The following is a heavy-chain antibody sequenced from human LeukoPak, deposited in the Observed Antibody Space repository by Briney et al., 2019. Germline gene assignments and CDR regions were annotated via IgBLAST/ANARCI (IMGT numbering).Heavy chain of an antibody. J-gene: IGHJ4*02. V-gene: IGHV3-33*01. CDR3: ARDRGPNYSSSWYT. Sequence: PGRSLRLSCAASGLTFSSYGMHWVRQAPGKGLEWVAVLWYDGSNKYYADSVKGRFTISRDNSKNTLYLQMNSLRAEDTAVYYCARDRGPNYSSSWYTGGQGTLVTVSS. D-gene: IGHD6-13*01. CDR1: GLTFSSYG. CDR2: LWYDGSNK.